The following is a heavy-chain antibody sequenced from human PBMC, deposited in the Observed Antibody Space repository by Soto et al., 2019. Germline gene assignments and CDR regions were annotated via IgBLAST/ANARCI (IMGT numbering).Heavy chain of an antibody. V-gene: IGHV3-23*01. Sequence: EVQLLESGGGLVQPGGSLRLSCAASGFTFSTYAMSWVRQAPGKGLEWVSAISGSGGSTYYADSVKGRFTISRDNSKNTLYLQVNSLRAEDTALYYCAKDSSSVPFTKFACWGQGTLVTVSS. D-gene: IGHD3-22*01. CDR1: GFTFSTYA. J-gene: IGHJ4*02. CDR2: ISGSGGST. CDR3: AKDSSSVPFTKFAC.